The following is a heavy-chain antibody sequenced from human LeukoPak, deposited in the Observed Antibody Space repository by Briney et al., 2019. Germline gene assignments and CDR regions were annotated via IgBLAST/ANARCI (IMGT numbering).Heavy chain of an antibody. V-gene: IGHV1-2*02. CDR2: INPNSGGT. J-gene: IGHJ4*02. D-gene: IGHD6-19*01. Sequence: AASVKVSCKASGYTFTGYYMHWVRQAPGQGLEWMGWINPNSGGTNYAQKFQGRVTMTRDTSISTAYMELSRLRSDDTAVYYCARERYSSGWYGLGYWGQGTLVTVSS. CDR3: ARERYSSGWYGLGY. CDR1: GYTFTGYY.